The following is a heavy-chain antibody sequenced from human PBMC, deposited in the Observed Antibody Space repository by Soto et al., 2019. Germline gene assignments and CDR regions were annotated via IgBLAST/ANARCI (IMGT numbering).Heavy chain of an antibody. J-gene: IGHJ4*02. Sequence: EVQLVESGGGLVQPGGSLRLSCTASGFTFSSYWMTWVRQAPGKGLEWVANIKEDGSEKYFVDSVGGRFTISRDNDKNTLYLQMNSLRAEDTAMYYCARDLTFWGQGTLVTVSS. V-gene: IGHV3-7*04. CDR1: GFTFSSYW. CDR3: ARDLTF. CDR2: IKEDGSEK.